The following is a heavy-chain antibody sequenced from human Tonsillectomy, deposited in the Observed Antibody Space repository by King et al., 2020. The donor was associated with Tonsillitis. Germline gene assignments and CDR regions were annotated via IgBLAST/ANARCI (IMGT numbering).Heavy chain of an antibody. CDR1: GYTFTSYS. J-gene: IGHJ6*02. CDR3: AGWGYYRVFAFRLYFPGMAV. D-gene: IGHD3-3*01. CDR2: ISAYNGNT. Sequence: VQLVESGAEVKKPGASVKVSCKASGYTFTSYSISWVRQAPGQGLEWMGWISAYNGNTNYAQKVQARFIMTTDTSTITAYVELRSMRSDDAAVYYCAGWGYYRVFAFRLYFPGMAVWGQGTTVTVSS. V-gene: IGHV1-18*04.